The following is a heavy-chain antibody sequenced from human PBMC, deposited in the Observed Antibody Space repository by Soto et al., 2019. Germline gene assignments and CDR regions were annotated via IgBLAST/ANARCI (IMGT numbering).Heavy chain of an antibody. Sequence: GGSLRLSCAASGFPFSGSAMHWVRQASGKGLEWVGRIRSKANSYATAYAASVKGRFTISRDDSKNSLYLQMNSLRAEDTAVYYCARGSNGNYAFDIWGQGT. V-gene: IGHV3-73*01. CDR1: GFPFSGSA. CDR3: ARGSNGNYAFDI. D-gene: IGHD1-1*01. CDR2: IRSKANSYAT. J-gene: IGHJ3*02.